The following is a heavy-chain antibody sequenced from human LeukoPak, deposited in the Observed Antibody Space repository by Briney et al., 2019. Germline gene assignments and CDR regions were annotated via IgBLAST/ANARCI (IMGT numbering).Heavy chain of an antibody. D-gene: IGHD6-19*01. CDR3: ARGEYCGGWYARGFFDY. CDR1: GYSFTSYG. J-gene: IGHJ4*02. V-gene: IGHV1-18*01. Sequence: ASVKVSCKASGYSFTSYGISWVRQAPGQGPEWTGWSSTHNGNTNYAQKLQGRVTMTIDTSASTAYMDLTSLRSDDTAVYYCARGEYCGGWYARGFFDYWGQGTLVTVSS. CDR2: SSTHNGNT.